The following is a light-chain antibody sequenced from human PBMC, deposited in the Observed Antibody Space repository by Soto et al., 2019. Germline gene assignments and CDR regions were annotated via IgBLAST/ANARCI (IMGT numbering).Light chain of an antibody. V-gene: IGKV3-11*01. CDR1: QAVNTR. CDR2: LTS. CDR3: HQRQRWPRT. J-gene: IGKJ1*01. Sequence: EIVLTQSPATLSAFPGDRVTLSCRASQAVNTRLAWYQHKPGQAPRLLIYLTSNRAAGVPSRFSAWGSETDFTLTISDGQPEDFAVYYCHQRQRWPRTFGQGTKVDIK.